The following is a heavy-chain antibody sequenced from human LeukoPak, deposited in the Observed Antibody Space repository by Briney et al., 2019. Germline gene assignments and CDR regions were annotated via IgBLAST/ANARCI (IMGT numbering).Heavy chain of an antibody. CDR3: ARGGGLRYCSSTSCKTAGWFDP. Sequence: KXSXXASGXXFTXYGXSWVRQAPXQGLEWXXXXXXYNGNTNYAQKLQGRVTMTTDTSTSTAYMELRSLRSDDTAVYYCARGGGLRYCSSTSCKTAGWFDPWGQGTLVTVSS. CDR1: GXXFTXYG. D-gene: IGHD2-2*01. V-gene: IGHV1-18*01. J-gene: IGHJ5*02. CDR2: XXXYNGNT.